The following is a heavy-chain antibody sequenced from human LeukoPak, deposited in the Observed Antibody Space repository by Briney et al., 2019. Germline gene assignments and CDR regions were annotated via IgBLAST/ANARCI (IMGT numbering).Heavy chain of an antibody. Sequence: GGSLRLSCAASGFTFSSYAMSWVRQAPGKGLEWVSAISGSGGSTYYADSVKGRFTIPRDNSKKTLYLQMNSLRAEDTAVYYCAKFFPAYCGGDCYPRAGYFDYWGQGALVTVSS. CDR2: ISGSGGST. J-gene: IGHJ4*02. D-gene: IGHD2-21*02. V-gene: IGHV3-23*01. CDR3: AKFFPAYCGGDCYPRAGYFDY. CDR1: GFTFSSYA.